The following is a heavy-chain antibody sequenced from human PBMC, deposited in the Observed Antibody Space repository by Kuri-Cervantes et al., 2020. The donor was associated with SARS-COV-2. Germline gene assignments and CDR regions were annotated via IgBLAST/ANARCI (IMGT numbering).Heavy chain of an antibody. Sequence: GGSLRLSCAVSEFSVSSNFMNWVRQAPGKGLEWVSVIYNGGTTNYANSVRNRFIISRDNSRNMLYLQMNSLRVDDTAIYYCATVDHWNSKGGFEYWGQGARGTVSS. V-gene: IGHV3-66*01. CDR3: ATVDHWNSKGGFEY. CDR2: IYNGGTT. D-gene: IGHD1-7*01. CDR1: EFSVSSNF. J-gene: IGHJ4*02.